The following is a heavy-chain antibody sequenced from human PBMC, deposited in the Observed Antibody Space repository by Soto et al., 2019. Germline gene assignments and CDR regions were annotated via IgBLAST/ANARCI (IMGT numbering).Heavy chain of an antibody. J-gene: IGHJ6*02. CDR3: TRDRAREGYFGMDV. D-gene: IGHD5-12*01. CDR2: INVAKGKT. Sequence: EASVKVSCKASGYSFSGYGVHWVRRAPRQRFEWMGWINVAKGKTKYSQKFQGRVTVTRDTSASTVYMDLSGLRSEDTAVYYCTRDRAREGYFGMDVWGQGTTVTVSS. V-gene: IGHV1-3*01. CDR1: GYSFSGYG.